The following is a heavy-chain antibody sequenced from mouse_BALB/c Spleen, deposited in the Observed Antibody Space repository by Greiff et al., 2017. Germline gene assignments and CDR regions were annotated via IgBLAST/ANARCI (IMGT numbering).Heavy chain of an antibody. V-gene: IGHV14-3*02. Sequence: EVQLQESGAELVKPGASVKLSCTASGFNIKDTYMHWVKQRPEQGLEWIGRIDPANGNTKYDPKFQGKATITADTSSNTAYLQLSSLTSEDTAVYYCAPYYYGSSSYYFDYWGQGTTLTVSS. CDR2: IDPANGNT. J-gene: IGHJ2*01. CDR3: APYYYGSSSYYFDY. D-gene: IGHD1-1*01. CDR1: GFNIKDTY.